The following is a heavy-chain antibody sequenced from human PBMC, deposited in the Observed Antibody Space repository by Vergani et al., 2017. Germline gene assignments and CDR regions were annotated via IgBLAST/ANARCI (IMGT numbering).Heavy chain of an antibody. CDR1: GFTFSSYA. CDR2: ISYDGSNK. Sequence: QVQLVESGGGVVQPGRSLRLSCAASGFTFSSYAMHWVRQAPGKGLEWVAVISYDGSNKYYADSVKGRFTISRDNSKNTLYLQMNSLRAEDTAVYYCARDRGRYSYGLADYWGQGTLVTVSS. V-gene: IGHV3-30*01. D-gene: IGHD5-18*01. J-gene: IGHJ4*02. CDR3: ARDRGRYSYGLADY.